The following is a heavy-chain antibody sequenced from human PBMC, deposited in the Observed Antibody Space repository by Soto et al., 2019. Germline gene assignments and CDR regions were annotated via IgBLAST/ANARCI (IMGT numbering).Heavy chain of an antibody. CDR3: ARGDSNSWSDY. Sequence: GGSLRLSCAASGLTFSSYAMSWVRQAPGKGLEWVSVITGSGSNKYYADSVKGRFTISRDNSKNTLSLQMNSLRAEDTAVYYCARGDSNSWSDYWGQGTLVTVSS. CDR1: GLTFSSYA. CDR2: ITGSGSNK. D-gene: IGHD6-13*01. J-gene: IGHJ4*02. V-gene: IGHV3-23*01.